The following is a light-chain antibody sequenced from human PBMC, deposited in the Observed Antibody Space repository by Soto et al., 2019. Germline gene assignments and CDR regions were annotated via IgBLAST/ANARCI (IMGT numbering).Light chain of an antibody. V-gene: IGKV3-11*01. CDR2: DAS. Sequence: ELVLTQSPATLSLSPGQRATLSCRASQSVSSYLAWYQQKPGQSPRLLIYDASHRATGVPARFSGSGSGTDFTLTISGLEPEDFAVYYCQQRSVWPITFGQGTRLEIK. CDR3: QQRSVWPIT. J-gene: IGKJ5*01. CDR1: QSVSSY.